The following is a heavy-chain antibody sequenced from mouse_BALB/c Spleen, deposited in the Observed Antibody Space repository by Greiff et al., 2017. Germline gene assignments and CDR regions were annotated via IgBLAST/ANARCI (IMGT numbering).Heavy chain of an antibody. D-gene: IGHD2-3*01. J-gene: IGHJ3*01. V-gene: IGHV2-6-7*01. CDR1: GFSLTGYG. CDR3: ARMASYDGLFAY. CDR2: IWGDGST. Sequence: QVHVKQSGPGLVAPSQSLSITCTVSGFSLTGYGVNWVRQPPGKGLEWLGMIWGDGSTDYNSALKSRLSISKDNSKSQVFLKMNSLQTDDTARYYCARMASYDGLFAYWGQGTLVTVSA.